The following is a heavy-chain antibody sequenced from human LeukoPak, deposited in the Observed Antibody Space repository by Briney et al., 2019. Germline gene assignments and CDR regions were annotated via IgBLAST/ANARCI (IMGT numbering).Heavy chain of an antibody. J-gene: IGHJ4*02. D-gene: IGHD6-13*01. CDR2: IYYSGST. Sequence: SGTLSLTCTVSGGSISSYYWSWIRQPPGKGLEWIGYIYYSGSTNYNPSLKSRVTISVDTSKNQFSLKLSSVTAADTALYYCARGIAAASNFWGQGTLVTVSS. CDR3: ARGIAAASNF. V-gene: IGHV4-59*01. CDR1: GGSISSYY.